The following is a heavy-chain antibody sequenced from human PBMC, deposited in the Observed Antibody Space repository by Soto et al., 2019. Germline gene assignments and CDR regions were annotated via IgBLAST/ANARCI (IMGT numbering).Heavy chain of an antibody. D-gene: IGHD3-10*01. CDR3: ARELTVRGNDY. Sequence: ASVKVSCTASGYTFTSYGISWVRQAPGQGLEWMGWINAYNGNTKYSQKFQGRVTMTRNTSISTAYMELSSLRSEDTAVYYCARELTVRGNDYWGQGTLVTVSS. CDR2: INAYNGNT. J-gene: IGHJ4*02. V-gene: IGHV1-18*01. CDR1: GYTFTSYG.